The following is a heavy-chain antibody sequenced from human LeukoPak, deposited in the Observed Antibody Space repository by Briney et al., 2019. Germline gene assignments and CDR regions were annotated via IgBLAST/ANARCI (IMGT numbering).Heavy chain of an antibody. V-gene: IGHV4-34*01. Sequence: SETLSLTCAVYGGSFTGYYWSWIRQPPGKGLEWIGEINHSGNTTYYPSLKSRITISVDTLKKQFSLKLSSVTAADTAVYYCARLGGSPVDYWGQGILVTVSS. D-gene: IGHD1-26*01. CDR1: GGSFTGYY. J-gene: IGHJ4*02. CDR2: INHSGNT. CDR3: ARLGGSPVDY.